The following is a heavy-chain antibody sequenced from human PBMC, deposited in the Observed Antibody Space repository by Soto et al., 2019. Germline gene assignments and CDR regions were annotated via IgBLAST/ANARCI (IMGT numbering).Heavy chain of an antibody. D-gene: IGHD3-22*01. J-gene: IGHJ4*01. V-gene: IGHV5-51*01. CDR3: ARARQYYYDSNGADY. CDR1: GYSFTSYW. CDR2: IYPGDSDT. Sequence: GESLKISCKGSGYSFTSYWIGWVRQMPGKGLEWMGIIYPGDSDTRYSPSFQGQVTISADKSFSTAYLQWNSLKASDTAMYYRARARQYYYDSNGADYWGQGTLVTVSS.